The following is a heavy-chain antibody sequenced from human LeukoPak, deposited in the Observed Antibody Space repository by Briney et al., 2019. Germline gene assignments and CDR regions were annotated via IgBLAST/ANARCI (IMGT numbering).Heavy chain of an antibody. Sequence: PGGSLRLSCAASGFTFSSYWMSWVRQAPGKGLEWVANINQDGSEKYYVDSVKGRFTISRDNAKNSLYLQMNGLRGEDTALYYCAARAVALRPECFDYWGQGALVTVSS. CDR1: GFTFSSYW. CDR3: AARAVALRPECFDY. J-gene: IGHJ4*02. CDR2: INQDGSEK. V-gene: IGHV3-7*01. D-gene: IGHD6-13*01.